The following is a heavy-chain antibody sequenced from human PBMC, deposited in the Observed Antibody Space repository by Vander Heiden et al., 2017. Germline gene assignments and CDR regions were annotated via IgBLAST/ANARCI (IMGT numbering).Heavy chain of an antibody. CDR3: ASWSEYYYDSSGYYDY. J-gene: IGHJ4*02. Sequence: EVQLVESGGGLVKPGGSLRLSCAASGFTFSSYSMNWVGQAPGKGLEWVSSISSSSSYIYYADSVKGRFTISRDNAKNSLYLQMNSLRAEDTAVYYCASWSEYYYDSSGYYDYWGQGTLVTVSS. V-gene: IGHV3-21*01. D-gene: IGHD3-22*01. CDR2: ISSSSSYI. CDR1: GFTFSSYS.